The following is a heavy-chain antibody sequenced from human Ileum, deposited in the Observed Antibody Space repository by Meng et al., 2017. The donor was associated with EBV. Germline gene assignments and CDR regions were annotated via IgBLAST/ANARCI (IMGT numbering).Heavy chain of an antibody. D-gene: IGHD3-22*01. Sequence: VQAQESGPGLVKPSETLSLPCAVSGGSISRSDWWSWVRQPPGKGLEWIGETSHSGSTNYSPSLKSRVTISLDKSKNQLSLKLNSVTAADTAVYYCASSDYYRSDYWGQGTLVTVSS. CDR3: ASSDYYRSDY. CDR2: TSHSGST. V-gene: IGHV4-4*02. CDR1: GGSISRSDW. J-gene: IGHJ4*02.